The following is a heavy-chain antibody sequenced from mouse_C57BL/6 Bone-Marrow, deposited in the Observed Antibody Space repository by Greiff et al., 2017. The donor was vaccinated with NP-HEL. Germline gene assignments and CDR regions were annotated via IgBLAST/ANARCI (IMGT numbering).Heavy chain of an antibody. V-gene: IGHV10-1*01. CDR2: IRSKSNNNAT. CDR3: VRQGSTMVRYWYFDV. J-gene: IGHJ1*03. D-gene: IGHD2-13*01. Sequence: DVHLVESGGGLVQPKGSLKLSCAASGFSFNTYAMNWVRQAPGKGVEWVARIRSKSNNNATYYADSVKDRFTISRDDTASMIYLQMNNLKTEDTAMYYCVRQGSTMVRYWYFDVWGTGTTVTVSS. CDR1: GFSFNTYA.